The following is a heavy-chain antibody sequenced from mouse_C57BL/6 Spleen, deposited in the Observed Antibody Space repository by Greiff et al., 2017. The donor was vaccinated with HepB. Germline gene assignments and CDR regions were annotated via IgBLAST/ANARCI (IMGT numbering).Heavy chain of an antibody. CDR2: FHPYNDDT. Sequence: VKLMESGAELVKPGASVKMSCKASGYTFTTYPIEWMKQNHGKSLEWIGNFHPYNDDTKYNEKFKGKATLTVEKSSSTVYLELSRLTSDDSAVYYCARGNLFTRGFAYWGQGTLVTVSA. CDR3: ARGNLFTRGFAY. CDR1: GYTFTTYP. J-gene: IGHJ3*01. V-gene: IGHV1-47*01. D-gene: IGHD6-1*01.